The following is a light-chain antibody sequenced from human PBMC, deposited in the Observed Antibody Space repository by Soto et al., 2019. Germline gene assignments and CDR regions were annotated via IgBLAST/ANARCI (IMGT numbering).Light chain of an antibody. Sequence: QSVLTQPAAVSGSPGQSITISCTGTSSDIGAYASVSWYQQHPDKAPKLIIYSVSHRSSGVSDRFSGSKSGNTASLTISGLHTEDEAAYYCSSSTSSSTYVFGTGTKLTVL. CDR1: SSDIGAYAS. J-gene: IGLJ1*01. V-gene: IGLV2-14*03. CDR3: SSSTSSSTYV. CDR2: SVS.